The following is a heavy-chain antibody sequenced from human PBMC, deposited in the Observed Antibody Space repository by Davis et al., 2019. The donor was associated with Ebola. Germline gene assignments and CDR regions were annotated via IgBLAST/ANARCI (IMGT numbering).Heavy chain of an antibody. Sequence: GESLKISCAASGFTFSSYGMHWVRQAPGKGLEWVAVIWYDGSNKYYADSVKGRFTISRDNSKNTLYLQMNSLRAEDTAVYYCARSLTALVGAARRYYYYGMDVWGQGTTVTVSS. D-gene: IGHD1-26*01. CDR1: GFTFSSYG. CDR2: IWYDGSNK. V-gene: IGHV3-33*01. J-gene: IGHJ6*02. CDR3: ARSLTALVGAARRYYYYGMDV.